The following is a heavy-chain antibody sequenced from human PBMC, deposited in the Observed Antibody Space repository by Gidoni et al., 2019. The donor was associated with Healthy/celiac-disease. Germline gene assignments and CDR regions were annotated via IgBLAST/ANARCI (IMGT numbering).Heavy chain of an antibody. Sequence: QVQLQQWGAGLLKPSETLSLTCAVYGGSFSGYYWSWIRQPPGKGLEWIGEINHSGSPNYNPSLKSRVTISVDTSKNQFSLKLSSVTAADTAVYYCARMPSPQQLAPNRYFDYWGQGTLVTVSS. CDR3: ARMPSPQQLAPNRYFDY. CDR2: INHSGSP. CDR1: GGSFSGYY. D-gene: IGHD6-13*01. V-gene: IGHV4-34*02. J-gene: IGHJ4*02.